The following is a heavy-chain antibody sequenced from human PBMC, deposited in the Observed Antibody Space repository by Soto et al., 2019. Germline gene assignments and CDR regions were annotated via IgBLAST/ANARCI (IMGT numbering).Heavy chain of an antibody. J-gene: IGHJ4*02. D-gene: IGHD5-18*01. CDR2: INAGNDNT. V-gene: IGHV1-3*01. CDR3: AREGDGYKYDY. Sequence: VKVSCKASGYAFSLYAMHWVRQAPGQSLEWMGWINAGNDNTKYSQNFQGRVTITRDTSASTVYMEVSSLRSEDTAVYYCAREGDGYKYDYWGQGTLVTVSS. CDR1: GYAFSLYA.